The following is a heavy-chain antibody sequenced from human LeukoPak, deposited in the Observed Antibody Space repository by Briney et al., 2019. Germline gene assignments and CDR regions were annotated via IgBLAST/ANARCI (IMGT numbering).Heavy chain of an antibody. V-gene: IGHV4-39*07. D-gene: IGHD4-11*01. CDR3: AREQNDYSNSGYYYYYMDV. CDR2: IYYSGST. J-gene: IGHJ6*03. CDR1: GGSISSTIYY. Sequence: ASETLSLTCTVSGGSISSTIYYWGWIRQPPGKGLEYIGSIYYSGSTCYNPSLKSRVTISVDTSKNQFSLKLSSVTAADTAVYYCAREQNDYSNSGYYYYYMDVWGKGTTVTVSS.